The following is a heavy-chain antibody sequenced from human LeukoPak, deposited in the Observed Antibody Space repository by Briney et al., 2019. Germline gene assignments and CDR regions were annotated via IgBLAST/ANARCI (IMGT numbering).Heavy chain of an antibody. CDR1: GFTFDDYA. D-gene: IGHD6-6*01. CDR2: ISWNSGSI. J-gene: IGHJ4*02. CDR3: ARRGGSSSRRSPIDY. V-gene: IGHV3-9*01. Sequence: PGGSLRLPCAASGFTFDDYAMHWVRQAPGKGLEWVSGISWNSGSIGYADSVRGRFTISRDNAKNSLFLQMNGLRAEDTAVYYCARRGGSSSRRSPIDYWGQGTLVTVSS.